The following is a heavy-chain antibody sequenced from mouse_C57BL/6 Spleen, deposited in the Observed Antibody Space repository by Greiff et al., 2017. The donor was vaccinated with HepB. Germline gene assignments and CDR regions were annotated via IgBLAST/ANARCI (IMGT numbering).Heavy chain of an antibody. V-gene: IGHV1-69*01. D-gene: IGHD1-1*01. J-gene: IGHJ4*01. CDR1: GYTFTSYW. CDR2: IDPSDSYT. Sequence: VQLQQPGAELVMPGASVKLSCKASGYTFTSYWMHWVKQRPGQGLEWIGEIDPSDSYTNYNQKFKGKSTLTVDKSSSTAYMQLSSLTSEDSAVYYCARFTYYYGSSPMDYWGQGTSVTVSS. CDR3: ARFTYYYGSSPMDY.